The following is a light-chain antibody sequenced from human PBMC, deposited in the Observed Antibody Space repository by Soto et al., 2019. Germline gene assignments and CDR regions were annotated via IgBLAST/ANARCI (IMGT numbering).Light chain of an antibody. CDR2: GAS. CDR1: QSVSSSY. CDR3: QQRSNWPPIT. V-gene: IGKV3D-20*02. J-gene: IGKJ5*01. Sequence: EVVLTQSPGTLALSRGERATLSCRASQSVSSSYLAWYQHRPGQAPRLLIFGASGRATGIPDRFSGTGSGTDFTLTISRLEPEDAAVYYCQQRSNWPPITFGQGTRLEIK.